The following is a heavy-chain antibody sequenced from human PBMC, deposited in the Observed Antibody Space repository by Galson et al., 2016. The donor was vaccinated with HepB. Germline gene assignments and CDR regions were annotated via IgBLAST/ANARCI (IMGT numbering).Heavy chain of an antibody. CDR2: VIPMLGKG. J-gene: IGHJ6*04. Sequence: SVKVSCKASGGTFGSYTINWVRQAPGQGLEWMGRVIPMLGKGSYAQKFQGRVTLRADTSTNIAYMELSSLRSEDTAVYYCARGCSSGSCLDYWGKGTTVTVSS. CDR1: GGTFGSYT. V-gene: IGHV1-69*08. CDR3: ARGCSSGSCLDY. D-gene: IGHD2-15*01.